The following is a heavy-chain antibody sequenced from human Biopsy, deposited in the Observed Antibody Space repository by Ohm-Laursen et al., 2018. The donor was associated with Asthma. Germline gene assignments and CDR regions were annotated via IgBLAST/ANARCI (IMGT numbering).Heavy chain of an antibody. V-gene: IGHV3-7*01. Sequence: GSLRLSCAASGFTFGDYWMSWVRQVPGKGLEWVANIKHAGSEKNHVDSLKGRFTISRDNAKNSLYLQMNSLRAEDTAVYYCARTFHFWSPYHAEHYQLWGQGTLVTVSS. CDR2: IKHAGSEK. D-gene: IGHD3-3*02. J-gene: IGHJ1*01. CDR3: ARTFHFWSPYHAEHYQL. CDR1: GFTFGDYW.